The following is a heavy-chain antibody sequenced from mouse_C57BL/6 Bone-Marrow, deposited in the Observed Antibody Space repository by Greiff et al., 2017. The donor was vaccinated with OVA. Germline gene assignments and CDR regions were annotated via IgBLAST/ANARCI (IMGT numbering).Heavy chain of an antibody. CDR1: GFSLSTSGMG. J-gene: IGHJ1*03. V-gene: IGHV8-12*01. Sequence: QVTLKESGPGILQSSQTLSLTCSFSGFSLSTSGMGVSWIRQPSGKGLEWLAHIYWDDDKRYNPSLKSRLTISKDTSRNQVFLKITSVDTADTATYYCARRRAFYYYGPWYFDVWGTGTTVTVSS. CDR3: ARRRAFYYYGPWYFDV. CDR2: IYWDDDK. D-gene: IGHD1-1*01.